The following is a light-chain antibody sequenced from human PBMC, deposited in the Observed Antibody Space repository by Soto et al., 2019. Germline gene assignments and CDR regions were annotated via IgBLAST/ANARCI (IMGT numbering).Light chain of an antibody. CDR3: CSYTSISTLGF. CDR1: STDIGRYNY. V-gene: IGLV2-14*03. CDR2: DVS. J-gene: IGLJ2*01. Sequence: QAVVAQPASVSGSPGQSITISCSGTSTDIGRYNYVSWYQQHPGKAPKLIIYDVSIRPSGVSNRFSGSKSGNTASLTISGLQAEDEADYYCCSYTSISTLGFFGGGTKLTVL.